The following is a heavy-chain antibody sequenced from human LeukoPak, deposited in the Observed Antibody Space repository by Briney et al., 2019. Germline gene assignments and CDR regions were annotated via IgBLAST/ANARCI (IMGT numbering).Heavy chain of an antibody. Sequence: LSGGSLRLSCAASGFTFSSYAMSWVRQAPGKGLEWVSAISGSGGSTYYADSVKGRFTISRDNSKNTLYLQMNSLRAEDTAVYYCAKDSVSSGWFPFDYWGQGTLVTVSS. D-gene: IGHD6-19*01. J-gene: IGHJ4*02. CDR3: AKDSVSSGWFPFDY. CDR1: GFTFSSYA. V-gene: IGHV3-23*01. CDR2: ISGSGGST.